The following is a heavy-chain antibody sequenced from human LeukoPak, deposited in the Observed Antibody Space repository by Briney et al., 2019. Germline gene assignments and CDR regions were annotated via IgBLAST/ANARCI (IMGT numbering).Heavy chain of an antibody. V-gene: IGHV3-30*02. CDR1: GFTFSSYG. Sequence: GGSLRLSCAASGFTFSSYGMHWVRQAPGKGLEWVAFIRYDGSNKYYADSVKGRFTISRDNSKNTLYLQMNSLRAEDTAVYYCAKDFWLDSSGYHYRFDYWGQGTLVTVSS. D-gene: IGHD3-22*01. J-gene: IGHJ4*02. CDR2: IRYDGSNK. CDR3: AKDFWLDSSGYHYRFDY.